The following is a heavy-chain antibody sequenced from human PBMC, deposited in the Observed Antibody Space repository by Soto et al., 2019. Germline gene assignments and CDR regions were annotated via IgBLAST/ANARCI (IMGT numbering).Heavy chain of an antibody. Sequence: QVQLVQSGAEVKKPGSSVKVSCKASGDTFNFYTFSRVRQAPGQGLEWMGRIIPMVGMSNYAQKFQGRVTIIADRSTNTTYMQLSSLRSEDTALYYCATSYGSGSRPFDSWGQGTPVTVSS. J-gene: IGHJ4*02. V-gene: IGHV1-69*02. CDR1: GDTFNFYT. CDR3: ATSYGSGSRPFDS. CDR2: IIPMVGMS. D-gene: IGHD3-10*01.